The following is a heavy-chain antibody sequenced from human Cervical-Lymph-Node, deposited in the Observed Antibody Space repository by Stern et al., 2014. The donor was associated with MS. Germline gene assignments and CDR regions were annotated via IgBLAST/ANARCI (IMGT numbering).Heavy chain of an antibody. D-gene: IGHD2-15*01. CDR2: IYPGDSDT. Sequence: EQLVQSGAEVKKPGESLKISCKGSGYSFTSNWIGWGRQMPGKGLEWMGIIYPGDSDTRSSPSFQGQVPISADKSSSTAYLQWSSLKASDTAMYYCARQRLSWHCSGGGCFDFDYWGQGTLVTVSS. CDR3: ARQRLSWHCSGGGCFDFDY. J-gene: IGHJ4*02. V-gene: IGHV5-51*01. CDR1: GYSFTSNW.